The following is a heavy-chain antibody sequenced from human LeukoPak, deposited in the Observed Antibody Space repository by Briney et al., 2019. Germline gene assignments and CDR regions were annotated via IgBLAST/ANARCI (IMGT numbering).Heavy chain of an antibody. D-gene: IGHD1-26*01. CDR1: GFTFSTYG. Sequence: GGSLRLSCAASGFTFSTYGMSWVRQAPGKGLEWVSGITSSGGTTHYADSVKGRFTISTDNAKNTLYLQMNSLRAADTAVYYCAHDRGGELATFDYWGQGTLVTVSS. V-gene: IGHV3-23*01. CDR3: AHDRGGELATFDY. J-gene: IGHJ4*02. CDR2: ITSSGGTT.